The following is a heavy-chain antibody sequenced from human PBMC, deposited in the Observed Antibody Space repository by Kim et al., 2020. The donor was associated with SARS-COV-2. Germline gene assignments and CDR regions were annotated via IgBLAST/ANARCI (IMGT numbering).Heavy chain of an antibody. Sequence: GGSLRLSCAASGFTFTNHYMNWVRLAPGKGLEGVSSISGSTTYQYYADSVKGRFTISRDNGRSLLFLEMNSLRAEDTATYYCARDESYELSGYFPDDAFDLWGQGTVVTVSS. CDR1: GFTFTNHY. V-gene: IGHV3-21*06. CDR3: ARDESYELSGYFPDDAFDL. CDR2: ISGSTTYQ. J-gene: IGHJ3*01. D-gene: IGHD5-18*01.